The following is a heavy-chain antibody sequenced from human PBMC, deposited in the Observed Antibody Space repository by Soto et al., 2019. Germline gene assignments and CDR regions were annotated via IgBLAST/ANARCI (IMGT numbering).Heavy chain of an antibody. D-gene: IGHD6-6*01. CDR3: ARARLRKQLVVVGYFDY. Sequence: GASVKVSCKASGGTFSSYAISWVRQAPGQGLEWMGGIIPIFGTANYAQKFQGRVTITADESTSTAYMELSSLRSEDTAVYYCARARLRKQLVVVGYFDYWGQGTLVTVSP. V-gene: IGHV1-69*13. J-gene: IGHJ4*02. CDR1: GGTFSSYA. CDR2: IIPIFGTA.